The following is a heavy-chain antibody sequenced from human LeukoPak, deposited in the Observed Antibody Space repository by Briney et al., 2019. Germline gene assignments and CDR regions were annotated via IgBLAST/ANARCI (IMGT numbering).Heavy chain of an antibody. J-gene: IGHJ3*02. CDR2: IRYDGSNK. V-gene: IGHV3-30*02. Sequence: AGGSLRLSCAASGFTFSSYGMHWVRQASGKGLEWVAFIRYDGSNKYYADSVKGRFTISRDNSKNTLYLQMNSLRAEDTAVYYCAKDGEYYYGSGSYYSDAFDIWGQGAMVTVSS. D-gene: IGHD3-10*01. CDR1: GFTFSSYG. CDR3: AKDGEYYYGSGSYYSDAFDI.